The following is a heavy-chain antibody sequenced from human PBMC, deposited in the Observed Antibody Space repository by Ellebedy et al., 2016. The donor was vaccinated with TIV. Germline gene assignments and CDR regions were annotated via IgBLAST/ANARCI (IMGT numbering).Heavy chain of an antibody. J-gene: IGHJ4*02. CDR3: ATNCGGDCYSLWVY. CDR2: IKQDGSEK. V-gene: IGHV3-7*01. Sequence: GESLKISXAASGFTFSSYWMSWVRQAPGKGLEWVANIKQDGSEKNYVDSVKGRFTISRDNGKNSLYLQMNSLRAEDTAVSYCATNCGGDCYSLWVYWGQGTLVTVSS. CDR1: GFTFSSYW. D-gene: IGHD2-21*02.